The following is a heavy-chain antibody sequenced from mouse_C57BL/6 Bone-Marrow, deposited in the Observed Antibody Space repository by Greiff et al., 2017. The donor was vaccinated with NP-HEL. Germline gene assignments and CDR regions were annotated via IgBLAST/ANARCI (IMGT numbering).Heavy chain of an antibody. CDR2: INYDGSST. CDR3: ARGYYGSSYLGYFDV. J-gene: IGHJ1*03. Sequence: DVHLVESEGGLVQPGSSMKLSCTASGFTFSDYYMAWVRPVPEKGLEWVANINYDGSSTYYLDSLKSRFIISRDNAKNILYLQMSSLKSEDTATYYCARGYYGSSYLGYFDVWGTGTTVTVSS. V-gene: IGHV5-16*01. D-gene: IGHD1-1*01. CDR1: GFTFSDYY.